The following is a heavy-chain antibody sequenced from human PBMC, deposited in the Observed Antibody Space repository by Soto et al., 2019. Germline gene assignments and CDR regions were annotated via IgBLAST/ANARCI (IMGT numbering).Heavy chain of an antibody. CDR1: GYTFSDYG. V-gene: IGHV1-18*01. CDR2: VSTYNTNT. Sequence: ASVKVSCKTSGYTFSDYGLAWLRQTPGQRPEWMGWVSTYNTNTNYAQRFQGRVTMTTDTSTTTTSMELRSLRSDDTAVYYCARELNTDSSAYYSFAYWGQGTLVTVSS. D-gene: IGHD3-22*01. CDR3: ARELNTDSSAYYSFAY. J-gene: IGHJ4*02.